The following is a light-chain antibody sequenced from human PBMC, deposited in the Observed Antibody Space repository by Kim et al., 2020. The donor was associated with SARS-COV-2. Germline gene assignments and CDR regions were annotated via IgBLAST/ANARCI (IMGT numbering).Light chain of an antibody. Sequence: LSASVGDTVTITCRASESLNKWLAWYQQKPGKAPKLLIYRASNLDSGAPSRFSGSGSETQFTLTISSLQPDDVATYYCQQFRNYATFGQGTRWRL. CDR2: RAS. CDR1: ESLNKW. V-gene: IGKV1-5*03. J-gene: IGKJ5*01. CDR3: QQFRNYAT.